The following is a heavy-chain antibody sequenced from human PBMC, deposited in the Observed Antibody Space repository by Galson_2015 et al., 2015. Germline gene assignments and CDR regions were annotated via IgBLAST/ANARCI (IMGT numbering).Heavy chain of an antibody. CDR1: GFTFSSYA. V-gene: IGHV3-23*01. CDR3: AKARAGDMIVRVYGMDV. CDR2: ISGSGGST. J-gene: IGHJ6*02. D-gene: IGHD3-22*01. Sequence: SLRLSCAASGFTFSSYAMSWVRQAPGKGLEWVSAISGSGGSTYYADSVKGRFTISRDNSKNTLYLQMNSLRAEDTAVYYCAKARAGDMIVRVYGMDVWGQGTTVTVSS.